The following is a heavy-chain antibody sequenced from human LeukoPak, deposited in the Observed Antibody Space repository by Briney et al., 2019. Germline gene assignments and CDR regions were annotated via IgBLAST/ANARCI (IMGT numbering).Heavy chain of an antibody. V-gene: IGHV4-59*08. CDR2: IYYSGRT. CDR1: GGSISGFH. Sequence: SETLSLTCTVSGGSISGFHWNWIRHPPGKGLEWIGYIYYSGRTDSNPPLKSRVKVSVDTSKNQFNLRLTSVTAADTAMYYCARRNDFDSWGPGTMVTVSS. CDR3: ARRNDFDS. J-gene: IGHJ3*02.